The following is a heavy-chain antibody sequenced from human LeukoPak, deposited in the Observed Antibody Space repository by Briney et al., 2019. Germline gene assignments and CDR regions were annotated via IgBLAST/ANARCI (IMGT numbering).Heavy chain of an antibody. CDR2: INQDGSEK. V-gene: IGHV3-7*01. D-gene: IGHD3-10*01. J-gene: IGHJ4*02. Sequence: PGGSLRLSCAASGFTSGNHWMSWVRQAPGKGLEWVANINQDGSEKYYVDSVMGRFTISRDNAKNSLYLQMNSLRAEDTAVYYCGRAYGAGSCDYWGQGTLVTVSS. CDR1: GFTSGNHW. CDR3: GRAYGAGSCDY.